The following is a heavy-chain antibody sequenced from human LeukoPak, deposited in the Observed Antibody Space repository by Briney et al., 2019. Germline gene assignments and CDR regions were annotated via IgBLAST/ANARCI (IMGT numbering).Heavy chain of an antibody. CDR2: IYSGGST. J-gene: IGHJ4*02. CDR1: GFTVSSNY. V-gene: IGHV3-53*01. Sequence: GGSLRLSCAASGFTVSSNYMSWVRQVPGKGLEWVSVIYSGGSTYYADSVKGRFTISRDNSKNTLYLQMNSLRAEDTAVYYCARSGTVTDFDYWGQGALVTVSS. D-gene: IGHD4-17*01. CDR3: ARSGTVTDFDY.